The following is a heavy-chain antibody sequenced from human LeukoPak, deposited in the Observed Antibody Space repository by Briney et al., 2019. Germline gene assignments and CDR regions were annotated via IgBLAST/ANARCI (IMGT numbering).Heavy chain of an antibody. Sequence: GASVKVSCKASGGTFSSYAISWVRQAPGQGLEWMGRIIPILGIANYAQKFQGRVTITADKSTSTAYMELSSLRSEDTAVYYCATAPRSSSPWDYWGQGTLVTVSS. CDR1: GGTFSSYA. D-gene: IGHD6-6*01. V-gene: IGHV1-69*04. J-gene: IGHJ4*02. CDR3: ATAPRSSSPWDY. CDR2: IIPILGIA.